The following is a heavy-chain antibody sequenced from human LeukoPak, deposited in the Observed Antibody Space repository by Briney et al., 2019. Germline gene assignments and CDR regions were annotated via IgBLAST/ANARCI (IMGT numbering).Heavy chain of an antibody. D-gene: IGHD3-10*01. Sequence: TGGSLRLSCAASGFIFSSYAMHWVRQAPGKGLEWVSVISYDGSNKDYADSVKGRFTISRDNSRNTLSLQMNSLRPEDTAVYYCAKDLLYYGPGTYYNAAEYFQFWGQGTQVTVSS. J-gene: IGHJ1*01. CDR2: ISYDGSNK. CDR3: AKDLLYYGPGTYYNAAEYFQF. V-gene: IGHV3-30*18. CDR1: GFIFSSYA.